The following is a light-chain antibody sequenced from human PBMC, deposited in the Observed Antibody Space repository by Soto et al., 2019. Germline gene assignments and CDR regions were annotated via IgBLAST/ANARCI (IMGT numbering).Light chain of an antibody. CDR2: WAS. V-gene: IGKV4-1*01. CDR1: QSVFYSANNKNY. Sequence: DIVMTQSPDSLAVSLGARATINCKSSQSVFYSANNKNYLAWYQQKPGQPPKLLIYWASTRESAVPERFSGSGSGTELTLTISSLHAEDVAVYYCQQYYTTQLTFGVGTKVAIK. CDR3: QQYYTTQLT. J-gene: IGKJ4*01.